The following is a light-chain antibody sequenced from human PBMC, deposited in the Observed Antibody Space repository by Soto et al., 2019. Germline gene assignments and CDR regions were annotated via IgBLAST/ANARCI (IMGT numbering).Light chain of an antibody. CDR3: SSYTTFSTLVI. CDR1: SSEVGDYNF. Sequence: QSALTQPASVSGSPGRSGTISCTGTSSEVGDYNFVSWYQQHPGKSPKLWIYDVTNRHSGFSNSVSGSKSGNTASLTISGLQADDEADYSCSSYTTFSTLVIFGGGTKVTVL. V-gene: IGLV2-14*03. J-gene: IGLJ2*01. CDR2: DVT.